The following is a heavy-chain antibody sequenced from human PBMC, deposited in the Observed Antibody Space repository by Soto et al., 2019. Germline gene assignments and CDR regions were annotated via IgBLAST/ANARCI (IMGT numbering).Heavy chain of an antibody. D-gene: IGHD6-19*01. CDR3: ARDLHGLVYSGWLIDS. CDR1: GASVSTAY. CDR2: IHASGTT. Sequence: QVQLQESGPGLVKPSETLSLTCTVSGASVSTAYWNWVRQAAGSRLEWIGRIHASGTTNYNPSLRSRVTMSVDTAKNQFYVKVSSVTAADTAVYYCARDLHGLVYSGWLIDSWGQGTLVSVSS. J-gene: IGHJ4*02. V-gene: IGHV4-4*07.